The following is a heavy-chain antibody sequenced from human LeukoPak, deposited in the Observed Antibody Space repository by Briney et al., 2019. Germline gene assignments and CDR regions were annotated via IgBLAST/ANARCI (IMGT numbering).Heavy chain of an antibody. J-gene: IGHJ6*03. CDR2: IKQDGSEK. V-gene: IGHV3-7*01. CDR1: GFTFISYA. D-gene: IGHD1-14*01. CDR3: ARLNSGNDYYYYYMDV. Sequence: GGSLRLSCAASGFTFISYAMSWDRPAPGKGLDWVANIKQDGSEKYYVDSVKGRFTISRDNAKNSLYLQMNSLRAEDTAVYYCARLNSGNDYYYYYMDVWGKGTTVTVSS.